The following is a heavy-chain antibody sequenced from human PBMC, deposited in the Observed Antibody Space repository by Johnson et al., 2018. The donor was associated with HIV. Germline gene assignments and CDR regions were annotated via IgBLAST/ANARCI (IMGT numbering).Heavy chain of an antibody. CDR3: AKDAGNDFRGLDAFYI. CDR2: ISYDGRNK. Sequence: QLVESGGGVVQPGRSLRLSCAASGFTFSSYGMHWVRQAPGKGLEWVATISYDGRNKFYADSVKGRFTISRDNSKNTLHLLMNSLRAEDTAVYYCAKDAGNDFRGLDAFYIWGQGTKVTVSS. CDR1: GFTFSSYG. V-gene: IGHV3-30*18. D-gene: IGHD3-3*01. J-gene: IGHJ3*02.